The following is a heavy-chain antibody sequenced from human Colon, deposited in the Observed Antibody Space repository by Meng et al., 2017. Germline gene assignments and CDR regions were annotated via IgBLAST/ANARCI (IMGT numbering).Heavy chain of an antibody. D-gene: IGHD5-24*01. CDR1: WFFLSRRYW. V-gene: IGHV4-28*01. CDR2: IYYSGST. J-gene: IGHJ4*02. CDR3: ARKRDGYNPFDD. Sequence: VPRQEVGPRLGKPSDTLALNFAVFWFFLSRRYWWVWLPQAPGKGLGLVGYIYYSGSTDYNPSLKSRVTMSVDTSKNQFSLKLSSVTAVDTAVYYCARKRDGYNPFDDWGQGTLVTVSS.